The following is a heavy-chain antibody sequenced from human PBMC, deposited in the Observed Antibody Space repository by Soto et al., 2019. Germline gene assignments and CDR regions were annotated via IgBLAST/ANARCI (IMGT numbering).Heavy chain of an antibody. D-gene: IGHD3-22*01. CDR3: ARAKGYYHTSASDS. V-gene: IGHV3-11*06. CDR1: GFTFSDYY. Sequence: LRLSCAASGFTFSDYYMSWIRQAPGKGLEWISYISSNSNYKNHADSVRGRFTISRDNAKNSLYLQMNSLRAEDTAVYYCARAKGYYHTSASDSWGQGTRVTVSS. CDR2: ISSNSNYK. J-gene: IGHJ4*02.